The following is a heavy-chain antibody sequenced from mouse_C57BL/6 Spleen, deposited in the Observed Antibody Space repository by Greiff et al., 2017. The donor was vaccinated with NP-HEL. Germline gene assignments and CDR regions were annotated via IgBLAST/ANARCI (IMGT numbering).Heavy chain of an antibody. J-gene: IGHJ4*01. CDR1: GYAFSSYW. D-gene: IGHD1-1*01. CDR3: ARRITTVDGAMDY. Sequence: VKVVESGAELVKPGASVKISCKASGYAFSSYWMNWVKQRPGKGLEWIGQIYPGDGDTNYNGKFKGKATLTADKSSSTAYMQLSSLTSEDSAVYFCARRITTVDGAMDYWGQGTSVTVSS. CDR2: IYPGDGDT. V-gene: IGHV1-80*01.